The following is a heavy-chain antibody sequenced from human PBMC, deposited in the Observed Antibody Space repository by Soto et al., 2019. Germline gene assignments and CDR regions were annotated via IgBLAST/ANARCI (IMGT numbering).Heavy chain of an antibody. CDR3: ARERRPEWYSSSWFDP. V-gene: IGHV4-59*01. CDR2: IYYSGST. CDR1: GGSISSYD. Sequence: ASETLSLTCTVSGGSISSYDWSWIRPPPGKGLEWIGYIYYSGSTNYNPSLKSRVTISVDTSKNQFSLKLSSVTAADTAVYYCARERRPEWYSSSWFDPWGQGTLVTVSS. J-gene: IGHJ5*02. D-gene: IGHD6-6*01.